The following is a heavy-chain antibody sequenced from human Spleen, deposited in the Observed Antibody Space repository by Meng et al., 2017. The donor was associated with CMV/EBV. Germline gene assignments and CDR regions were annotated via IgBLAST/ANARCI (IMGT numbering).Heavy chain of an antibody. CDR3: ARAYGSVIVPADY. V-gene: IGHV3-30*01. CDR1: RFTFRTYA. D-gene: IGHD2-2*01. CDR2: ISYDGSNK. Sequence: GGSLRLSCAASRFTFRTYAMHWVRQAPGKGLEWVAVISYDGSNKYYADSVKGRLTISRDNSKNTLYLQMNSLRAEDTAVYYCARAYGSVIVPADYWGQGTLVTVSS. J-gene: IGHJ4*02.